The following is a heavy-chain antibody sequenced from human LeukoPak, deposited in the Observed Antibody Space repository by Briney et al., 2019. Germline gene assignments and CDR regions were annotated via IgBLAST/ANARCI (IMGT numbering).Heavy chain of an antibody. V-gene: IGHV3-7*01. CDR3: AKWELYSGFYYIDY. CDR2: IKPDGSLI. Sequence: GGSLRLSCAASGFTFSSYWMTWVRQGQGKGLEWVASIKPDGSLIYYVDSVKGRFTISRDNAKNSLYLQMNSLRAEDTAVYYCAKWELYSGFYYIDYWGQGTLATVSS. D-gene: IGHD1-26*01. CDR1: GFTFSSYW. J-gene: IGHJ4*02.